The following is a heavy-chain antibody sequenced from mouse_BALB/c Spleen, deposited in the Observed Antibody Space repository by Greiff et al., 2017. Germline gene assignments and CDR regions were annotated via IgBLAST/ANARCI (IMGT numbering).Heavy chain of an antibody. Sequence: LQESGPGLVKPSQSLSLTCTVTGYSITSDYAWNWIRQFPGNKLEWMGYISYSGSTSYNPSLKSRISITRDTSKNQFFLQLNSVTTEDTATYYCARDWEGAWFAYWGQGTLVTVSA. CDR2: ISYSGST. D-gene: IGHD4-1*01. J-gene: IGHJ3*01. V-gene: IGHV3-2*02. CDR1: GYSITSDYA. CDR3: ARDWEGAWFAY.